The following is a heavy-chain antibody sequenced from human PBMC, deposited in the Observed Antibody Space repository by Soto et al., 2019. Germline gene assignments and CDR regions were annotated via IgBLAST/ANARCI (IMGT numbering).Heavy chain of an antibody. V-gene: IGHV4-31*03. J-gene: IGHJ6*02. CDR3: ARGGYCSGGSCYFYYYGMDV. CDR2: IYNSGSI. CDR1: GGSISSGGYY. D-gene: IGHD2-15*01. Sequence: QVQLQESGPGLVKPSQTLSLTCTVSGGSISSGGYYWSWIRQHPGKGLEWIGYIYNSGSIYYNPSLKSRVTISVDTSKNQFSLNLSSVTAADTAVYYCARGGYCSGGSCYFYYYGMDVWGQGTTVTVSS.